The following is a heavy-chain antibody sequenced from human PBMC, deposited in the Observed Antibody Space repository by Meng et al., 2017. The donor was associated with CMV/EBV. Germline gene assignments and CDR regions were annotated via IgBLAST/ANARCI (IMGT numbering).Heavy chain of an antibody. CDR2: IKQDGSEK. V-gene: IGHV3-7*01. J-gene: IGHJ6*02. CDR3: ARDRWVFYGSGSYYLYYYYYGMDV. Sequence: GESLKISCAASGFTFSSYWMSWVRQAPGKGLERVANIKQDGSEKYYVDSVKGRFTISRDNAKNSLYLQMNSLRAEDTAVYYCARDRWVFYGSGSYYLYYYYYGMDVWGQGTTVTVSS. CDR1: GFTFSSYW. D-gene: IGHD3-10*01.